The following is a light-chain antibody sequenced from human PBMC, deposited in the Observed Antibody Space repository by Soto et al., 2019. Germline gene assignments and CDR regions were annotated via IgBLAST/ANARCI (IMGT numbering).Light chain of an antibody. CDR1: QSVRSN. CDR2: GAS. J-gene: IGKJ5*01. CDR3: QQYNNWPPIT. Sequence: EIVMTQSPATLSVSPGARATLSCRASQSVRSNLAWYQQKPGQAPRLLIYGASTRATDIPARFSGSGSGTDFTLTISNLQAEDFAVYYCQQYNNWPPITFGQGTRLEIK. V-gene: IGKV3-15*01.